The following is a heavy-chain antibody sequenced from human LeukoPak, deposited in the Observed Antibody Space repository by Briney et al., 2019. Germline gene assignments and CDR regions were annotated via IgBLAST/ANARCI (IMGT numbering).Heavy chain of an antibody. V-gene: IGHV1-69*13. CDR1: GGTFSSYG. J-gene: IGHJ4*02. CDR3: ARAPTGGGSGYFTYFDY. D-gene: IGHD3-22*01. CDR2: IIPIFGTA. Sequence: ASVKVSCKASGGTFSSYGINWVRQAPGQGLEWMGGIIPIFGTANYAQKFQGRVTITADESTSTAYMELSSLRSEDTAVYYCARAPTGGGSGYFTYFDYWGQGTLVTVSS.